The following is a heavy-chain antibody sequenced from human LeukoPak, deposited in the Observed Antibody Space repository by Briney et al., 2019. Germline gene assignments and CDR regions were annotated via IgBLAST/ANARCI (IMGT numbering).Heavy chain of an antibody. D-gene: IGHD3-16*02. CDR2: ITGSSSYI. CDR1: GFTFSSYS. J-gene: IGHJ4*02. CDR3: ARGFADFVWGSYPSSY. V-gene: IGHV3-21*01. Sequence: PGGSLRLSCAASGFTFSSYSMNWVRQAPGKGLEWVSSITGSSSYIHYADLVKGRFTIYRDHAKTSLYLQMNSLRAEATAVYYCARGFADFVWGSYPSSYWGQGILVTVSS.